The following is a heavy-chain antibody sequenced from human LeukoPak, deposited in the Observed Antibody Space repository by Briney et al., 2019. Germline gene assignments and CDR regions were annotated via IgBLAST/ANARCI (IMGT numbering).Heavy chain of an antibody. V-gene: IGHV3-11*04. CDR1: GFTFSDYY. D-gene: IGHD2-2*01. CDR3: ASRHQLGAFDI. Sequence: GGSLRLSCAASGFTFSDYYMSWIRQAPGKGLEWISYISSGGSTIYYADSVGGQFTISRDNAKKSLYLQMNSLRAEDTAVYYCASRHQLGAFDIWGQGTMVTVSS. J-gene: IGHJ3*02. CDR2: ISSGGSTI.